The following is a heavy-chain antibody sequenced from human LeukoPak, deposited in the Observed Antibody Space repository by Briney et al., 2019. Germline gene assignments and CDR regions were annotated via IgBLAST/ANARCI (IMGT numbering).Heavy chain of an antibody. Sequence: PSETLSLTCTVSGGSISSSSYYWGWIRQPPGKGLEWIGSIYYSVSTYYNPSLKSRVTISVDTSKNQFSLKLSSVTAADTAVYYCARRPYDYVWGSYRQGEHAFDIWGQGTMVTVSS. V-gene: IGHV4-39*01. CDR1: GGSISSSSYY. CDR3: ARRPYDYVWGSYRQGEHAFDI. CDR2: IYYSVST. J-gene: IGHJ3*02. D-gene: IGHD3-16*02.